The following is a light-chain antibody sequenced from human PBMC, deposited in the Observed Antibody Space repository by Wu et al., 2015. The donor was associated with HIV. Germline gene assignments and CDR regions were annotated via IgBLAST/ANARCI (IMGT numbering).Light chain of an antibody. CDR3: QQYNAYWT. CDR2: KAS. CDR1: QSINSW. J-gene: IGKJ1*01. Sequence: DIQMTQSPSTLSASVGDRVTITCRASQSINSWLAWYQQKPGKAPKLLIYKASSLEGGVPSRFSGSGSGTEFTLTISSLQPDDFATYYCQQYNAYWTFGQGTKVEMK. V-gene: IGKV1-5*03.